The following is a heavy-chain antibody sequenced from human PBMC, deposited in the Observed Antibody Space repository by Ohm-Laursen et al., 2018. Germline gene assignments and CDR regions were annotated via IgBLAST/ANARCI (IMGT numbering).Heavy chain of an antibody. V-gene: IGHV3-48*01. Sequence: SLRLSCAASGFTFRTYSMNWVRQSPGKGLEWLSYIDASGGTIYYADSVKDRLTISRDNAKNSLYLQMSGLRGEDTAVYYCARGAPFYGGFDYWGQGTLVTVSS. CDR3: ARGAPFYGGFDY. D-gene: IGHD4-17*01. J-gene: IGHJ4*02. CDR2: IDASGGTI. CDR1: GFTFRTYS.